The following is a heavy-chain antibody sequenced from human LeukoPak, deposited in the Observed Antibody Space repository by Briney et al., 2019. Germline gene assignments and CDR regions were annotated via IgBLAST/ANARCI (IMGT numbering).Heavy chain of an antibody. CDR1: GFTVSDYH. Sequence: GGSLRLSCAASGFTVSDYHMSWVRQAPGRGLEWISYITSSGRSTNHADSVKGRFTISRDNAKNSVVLQMSSLTVEDTAVYYCTRERRGSYYAFENWGQGALVTVSS. V-gene: IGHV3-11*01. J-gene: IGHJ4*02. CDR2: ITSSGRST. CDR3: TRERRGSYYAFEN. D-gene: IGHD3-16*01.